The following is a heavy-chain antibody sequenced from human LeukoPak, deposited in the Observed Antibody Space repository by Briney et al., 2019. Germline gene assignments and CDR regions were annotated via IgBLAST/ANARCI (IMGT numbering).Heavy chain of an antibody. CDR3: AREVSDWRYFDY. D-gene: IGHD3/OR15-3a*01. CDR1: GFTFSSYG. J-gene: IGHJ4*02. Sequence: GRSLRLSCAASGFTFSSYGMHWVRQAPGKGLEWVAVISYDGSNKYYADSVKGRFTISRDNSKNTLYLQMNSLRAEDTAVYYCAREVSDWRYFDYWGQGTLVTVSS. CDR2: ISYDGSNK. V-gene: IGHV3-30*03.